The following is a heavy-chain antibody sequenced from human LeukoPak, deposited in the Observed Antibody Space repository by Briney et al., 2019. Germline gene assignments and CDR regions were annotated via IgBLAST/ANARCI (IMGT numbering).Heavy chain of an antibody. J-gene: IGHJ4*02. Sequence: SVKVSCKASGGTFSSYATSWVRQAPGQGLEWMGRIIPICGTANYAQKFQGRVTITTDESTSTAYMELSSLRSEDTAVYYCARDFGAGEWFSCYYDYWGQGTLVTVSS. D-gene: IGHD3-22*01. CDR2: IIPICGTA. CDR3: ARDFGAGEWFSCYYDY. V-gene: IGHV1-69*05. CDR1: GGTFSSYA.